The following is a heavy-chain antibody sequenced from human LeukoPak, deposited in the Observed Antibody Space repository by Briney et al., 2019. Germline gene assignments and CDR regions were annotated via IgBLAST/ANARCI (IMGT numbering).Heavy chain of an antibody. V-gene: IGHV1-8*01. CDR1: GYTFTSYD. D-gene: IGHD6-19*01. Sequence: ASVKVSCKASGYTFTSYDINWVRQAAGQGLEWMGWMNPNSGNAGYAQKFQDRVTMTRNTSISTAYMELSSLRSEDTAVYYCARGAWYSGAYTTLYYFDYWGQGTLVTVSS. CDR3: ARGAWYSGAYTTLYYFDY. J-gene: IGHJ4*02. CDR2: MNPNSGNA.